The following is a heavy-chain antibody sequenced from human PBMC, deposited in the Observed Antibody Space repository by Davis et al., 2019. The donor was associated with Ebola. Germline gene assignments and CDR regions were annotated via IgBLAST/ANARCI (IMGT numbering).Heavy chain of an antibody. CDR1: GFTFSSYW. D-gene: IGHD3-9*01. J-gene: IGHJ5*02. Sequence: GESLKISCAASGFTFSSYWMHWVRQAPGKGLVWVSRINSDGSSTSYADSVKGRFTISRDNAKNSLYLQMNSLRAEDTAVYYCARDRPILTGLWFDPWGQGTLVTVSS. CDR3: ARDRPILTGLWFDP. V-gene: IGHV3-74*01. CDR2: INSDGSST.